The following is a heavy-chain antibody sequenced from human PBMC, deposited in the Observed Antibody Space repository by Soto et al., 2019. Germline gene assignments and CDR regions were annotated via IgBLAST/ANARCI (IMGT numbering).Heavy chain of an antibody. CDR3: ARMRRMGYCRSTSCYYFAY. V-gene: IGHV4-34*01. CDR2: INHSGST. Sequence: SETLSVTYAVYGGFFRGYYWSGIRQPPGKGLEWIGEINHSGSTNYNPSLKSRVTISVDTSKNQFSLKLSSVTAADTAVYYCARMRRMGYCRSTSCYYFAYWGQGTLVTVS. D-gene: IGHD2-2*01. CDR1: GGFFRGYY. J-gene: IGHJ4*02.